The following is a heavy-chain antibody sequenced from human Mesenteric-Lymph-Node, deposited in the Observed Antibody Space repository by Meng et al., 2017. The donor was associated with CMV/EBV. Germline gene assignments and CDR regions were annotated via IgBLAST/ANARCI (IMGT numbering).Heavy chain of an antibody. CDR1: GFTFVDYA. CDR2: VTWNGDTV. CDR3: ARGLYCSTSNCQVGAESEFDT. Sequence: GGSLRLSCAASGFTFVDYAMHWFRQAPGRGLEWVSGVTWNGDTVVYADSVKARFTISRDNAKNTLYLQLNSLRAEDTAVYYCARGLYCSTSNCQVGAESEFDTWGQGTLVTVSS. J-gene: IGHJ5*02. V-gene: IGHV3-9*01. D-gene: IGHD2-2*01.